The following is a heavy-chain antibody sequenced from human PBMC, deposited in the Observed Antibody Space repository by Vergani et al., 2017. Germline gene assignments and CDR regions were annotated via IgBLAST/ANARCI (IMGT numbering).Heavy chain of an antibody. D-gene: IGHD3-22*01. Sequence: QLQLQESGPGLVKPSETLSLTCTVSGGSISSSSYYWGWIRQPPGKGLELIWSIYYSGSTYYNPSLKSRVTISVDTSKNQFSLELSSVTAADTAVYYCARQPYYYDSSGYSASWYFDLWGRGTLVTVSS. V-gene: IGHV4-39*01. J-gene: IGHJ2*01. CDR2: IYYSGST. CDR3: ARQPYYYDSSGYSASWYFDL. CDR1: GGSISSSSYY.